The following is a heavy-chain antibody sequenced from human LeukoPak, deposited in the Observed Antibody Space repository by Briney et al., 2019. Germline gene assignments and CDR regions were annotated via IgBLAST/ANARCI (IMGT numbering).Heavy chain of an antibody. V-gene: IGHV3-66*01. CDR3: ARERYCGGDCYSFAFDI. CDR2: FYSGGGNT. CDR1: GFTVSDNY. J-gene: IGHJ3*02. Sequence: GGSLRLSCAASGFTVSDNYMSWVRQAPGRGLEWVSVFYSGGGNTNYANSVKGRFTISRDNSKNTLYLQMNSLRAEDTAVYYCARERYCGGDCYSFAFDIWGQGTMVTVSS. D-gene: IGHD2-21*02.